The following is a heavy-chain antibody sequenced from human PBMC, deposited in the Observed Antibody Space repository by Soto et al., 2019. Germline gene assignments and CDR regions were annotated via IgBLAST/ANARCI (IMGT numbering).Heavy chain of an antibody. D-gene: IGHD1-1*01. V-gene: IGHV5-51*01. CDR2: IYPGDSDT. J-gene: IGHJ4*02. CDR1: GYSFTSYW. CDR3: ARQPRGMEPQHX. Sequence: PGEALKISCKGSGYSFTSYWIGWVRQMPGKGMEWMVIIYPGDSDTRYSPYFQGQVTISADKSISTAYLQWSSLKASDTAMYYCARQPRGMEPQHXWGQGTLFTVSX.